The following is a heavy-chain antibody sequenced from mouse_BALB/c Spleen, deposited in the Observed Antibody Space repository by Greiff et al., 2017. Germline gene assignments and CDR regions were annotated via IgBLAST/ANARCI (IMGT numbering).Heavy chain of an antibody. D-gene: IGHD2-10*01. V-gene: IGHV1-4*02. CDR3: AREAYYGNPMDY. CDR1: GYTFTSYT. CDR2: INPSSGYT. Sequence: VKLVESAAELARPGASVKMSCKASGYTFTSYTMHWVKQRPGQGLEWIGYINPSSGYTEYNQKFKDKTTLTADKSSSTAYMQLSSLTSEDSAVYYCAREAYYGNPMDYWGQGTSVTVSS. J-gene: IGHJ4*01.